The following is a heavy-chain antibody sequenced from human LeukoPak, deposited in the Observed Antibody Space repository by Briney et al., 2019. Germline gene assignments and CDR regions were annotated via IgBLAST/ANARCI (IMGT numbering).Heavy chain of an antibody. D-gene: IGHD3-10*01. J-gene: IGHJ6*04. CDR3: AKIELLWFGEDYYYGMDV. Sequence: PGGSLGLSCAASGFTFSSYGMHWVRQAPGKGLEWVAVISYDGSNKYYADSVKGRFTISRDNSKNTLYLQMNSLRAEDTAVYYCAKIELLWFGEDYYYGMDVWGKGTTVTVSS. CDR1: GFTFSSYG. CDR2: ISYDGSNK. V-gene: IGHV3-30*18.